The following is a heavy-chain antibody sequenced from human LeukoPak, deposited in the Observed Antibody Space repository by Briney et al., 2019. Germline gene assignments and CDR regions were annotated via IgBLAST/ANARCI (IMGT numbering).Heavy chain of an antibody. Sequence: GGSLRLSCAVSGITLSNYGMSWVRKAPGKGLEWVAGMSGSGGGTNYADSVKGRFTVSRDNSKNTLYLQMKSLRAEDTAVYFCAKRGVVIRVILVGFYKEAYYFDSWGRGALVTVSS. V-gene: IGHV3-23*01. CDR1: GITLSNYG. CDR2: MSGSGGGT. J-gene: IGHJ4*02. D-gene: IGHD3-22*01. CDR3: AKRGVVIRVILVGFYKEAYYFDS.